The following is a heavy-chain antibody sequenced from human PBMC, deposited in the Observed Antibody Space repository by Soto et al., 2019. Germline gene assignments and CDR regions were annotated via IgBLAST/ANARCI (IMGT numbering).Heavy chain of an antibody. CDR2: INHSGST. CDR3: ARGLSVTVITMVRGVNRSNWFDP. Sequence: SETLSLTCAVYGGSFSGYYWSWIRQPPGKGLEWIGEINHSGSTNYNPSLKSRVTISVDTSKNQFSLKLSSVTAADTAVYYCARGLSVTVITMVRGVNRSNWFDPWGQGTLVTVSS. D-gene: IGHD3-10*01. J-gene: IGHJ5*02. CDR1: GGSFSGYY. V-gene: IGHV4-34*01.